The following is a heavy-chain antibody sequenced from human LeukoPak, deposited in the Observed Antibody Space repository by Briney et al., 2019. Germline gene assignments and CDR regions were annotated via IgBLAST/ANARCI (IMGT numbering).Heavy chain of an antibody. J-gene: IGHJ4*02. D-gene: IGHD3-3*01. CDR3: ARLGWGYYDPLGVDY. V-gene: IGHV4-38-2*01. CDR2: TYHSGST. Sequence: SETLSLTCAVSGYSISSGYYWGWIRQPPGKGLEWIGSTYHSGSTYYNPTLKSRVTISVDTSKNQFSLKLSSVTAADTAVYYCARLGWGYYDPLGVDYWGQGTLVTVSS. CDR1: GYSISSGYY.